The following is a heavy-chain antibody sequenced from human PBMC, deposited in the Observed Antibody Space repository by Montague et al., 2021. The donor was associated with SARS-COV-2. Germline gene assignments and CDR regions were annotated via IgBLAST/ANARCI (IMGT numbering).Heavy chain of an antibody. Sequence: SETLSLTCTVSGGSITDINYYWGWIRQPPGKGLKWIGNIFHSGSTYYNPSLMSRVTISVDTSRNEFSLKVNSATAADTALYYCRVVPAGIPKGPNFYYMDVWGKGTTVTVSS. CDR3: RVVPAGIPKGPNFYYMDV. V-gene: IGHV4-39*01. D-gene: IGHD2-2*02. J-gene: IGHJ6*03. CDR2: IFHSGST. CDR1: GGSITDINYY.